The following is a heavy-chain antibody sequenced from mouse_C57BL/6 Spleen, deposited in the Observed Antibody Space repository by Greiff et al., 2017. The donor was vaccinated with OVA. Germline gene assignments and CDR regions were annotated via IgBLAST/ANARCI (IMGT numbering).Heavy chain of an antibody. Sequence: VQLQQPGAELVKPGASVKVSCKASGYTFTSYWMHWVKQRPGQGLEWIGRIHPSDSDTNYNQKFKGKATLTVDKSSSTAYMQLSSLTSEDSAVYYCAIPRYYYGSSYAYWGQGTLVTVSA. CDR3: AIPRYYYGSSYAY. CDR1: GYTFTSYW. CDR2: IHPSDSDT. J-gene: IGHJ3*01. D-gene: IGHD1-1*01. V-gene: IGHV1-74*01.